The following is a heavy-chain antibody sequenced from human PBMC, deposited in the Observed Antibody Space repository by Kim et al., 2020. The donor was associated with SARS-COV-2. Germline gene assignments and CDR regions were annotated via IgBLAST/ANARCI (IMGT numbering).Heavy chain of an antibody. V-gene: IGHV4-59*13. D-gene: IGHD5-12*01. Sequence: SETLSLTCTVSGGSISSYYWSWIRQPPGKGLEWIGYIYYSGSTNYNPSLKSRVTISVDTSKNQFSLKLSSVTAADTAVYYCARGSGYLAWGQGNLVTVSS. CDR1: GGSISSYY. J-gene: IGHJ5*02. CDR3: ARGSGYLA. CDR2: IYYSGST.